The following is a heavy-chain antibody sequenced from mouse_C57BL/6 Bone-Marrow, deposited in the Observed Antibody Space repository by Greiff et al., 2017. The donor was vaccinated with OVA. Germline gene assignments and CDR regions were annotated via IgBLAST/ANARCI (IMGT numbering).Heavy chain of an antibody. D-gene: IGHD1-1*01. Sequence: QVQLQQSGAELVKPGASVKVSCKASGYTFTSYWMHWVKQRPGQGLEWIGRIHPSDSDTNYNQKFKSKATLTVDKSSSTAYMQLSSLTSEDSAVYSCAILGYGSSHWYFDVWGTGTTVTVSS. CDR3: AILGYGSSHWYFDV. J-gene: IGHJ1*03. CDR2: IHPSDSDT. V-gene: IGHV1-74*01. CDR1: GYTFTSYW.